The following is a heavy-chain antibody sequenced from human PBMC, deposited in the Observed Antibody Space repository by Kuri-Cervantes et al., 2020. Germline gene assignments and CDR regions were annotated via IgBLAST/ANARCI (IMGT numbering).Heavy chain of an antibody. CDR2: INPNSGGT. Sequence: ASVKLSCKASGGTFSSYAISWVRQAPGQGLEWMGWINPNSGGTNYAQKFQGRVTMTRDTSISTAYMELSRLRSDDTAVYYCARDDYDYVWGSYHYGMDVWGQGTTVTVSS. D-gene: IGHD3-16*01. CDR1: GGTFSSYA. V-gene: IGHV1-2*02. CDR3: ARDDYDYVWGSYHYGMDV. J-gene: IGHJ6*02.